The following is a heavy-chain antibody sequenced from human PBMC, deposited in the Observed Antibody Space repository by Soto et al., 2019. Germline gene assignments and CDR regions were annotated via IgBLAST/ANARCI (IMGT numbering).Heavy chain of an antibody. CDR2: ISYDGSNK. D-gene: IGHD3-10*01. V-gene: IGHV3-30*18. J-gene: IGHJ4*02. Sequence: QVQLVESGGGVVQPGRSLRLSCAASGFTFSSYGMHWVRQAPGKGLEWVAVISYDGSNKYYADSVKGRFTISRDNSKNTLYLQMNSLRAEDTAVYYCAKDSRVQGGFDYWGQGTLVTVSS. CDR3: AKDSRVQGGFDY. CDR1: GFTFSSYG.